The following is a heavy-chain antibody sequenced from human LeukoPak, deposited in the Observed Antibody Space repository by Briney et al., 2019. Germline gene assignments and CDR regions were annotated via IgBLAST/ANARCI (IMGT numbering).Heavy chain of an antibody. CDR1: GGTFSSYA. CDR3: ARVRSYGSGSYYSYYFDY. D-gene: IGHD3-10*01. V-gene: IGHV1-69*01. CDR2: IIPIFGTA. Sequence: PVKVSCKASGGTFSSYAISWVRQAPGQGLEWMGGIIPIFGTANYAQKFQGRVTITADESTSTAYMELSSLRSEDTAVYYCARVRSYGSGSYYSYYFDYWGQGTLVTVSS. J-gene: IGHJ4*02.